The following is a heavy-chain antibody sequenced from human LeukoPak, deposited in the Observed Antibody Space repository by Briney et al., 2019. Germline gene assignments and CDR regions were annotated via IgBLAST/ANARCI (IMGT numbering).Heavy chain of an antibody. J-gene: IGHJ4*02. CDR3: AKLLGTATRYDY. CDR1: GFTFSSNW. Sequence: GGSLRLSCAASGFTFSSNWMSWVRQAPGKGLEWVASINPDGSVKHNVDYVKGRFTISRDNAKNTLFLQMDTLRAEDTAVYYCAKLLGTATRYDYWGQGTLVIVSS. D-gene: IGHD1-1*01. V-gene: IGHV3-7*01. CDR2: INPDGSVK.